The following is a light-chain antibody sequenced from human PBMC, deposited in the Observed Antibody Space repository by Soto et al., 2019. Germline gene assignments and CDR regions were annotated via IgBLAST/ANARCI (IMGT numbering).Light chain of an antibody. CDR1: QRHSSS. J-gene: IGKJ1*01. V-gene: IGKV3-11*01. Sequence: EIVLTQSPATLSLTPGERATLSCRASQRHSSSVIWYQQKRGQSPRLLIYDTSNRATGIPARFSGSGSGTDFTLTISSLEPEDFAVYYCHQRSNWPPSTFGQGAKVDNK. CDR3: HQRSNWPPST. CDR2: DTS.